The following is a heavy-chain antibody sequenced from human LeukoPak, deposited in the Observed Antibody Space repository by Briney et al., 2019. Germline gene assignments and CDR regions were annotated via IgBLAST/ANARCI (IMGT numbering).Heavy chain of an antibody. J-gene: IGHJ4*02. D-gene: IGHD2-2*03. CDR1: GFTFINSW. Sequence: GGSLRLSCAASGFTFINSWMTWVRQAPGKGLEWVGRIRSTPDGGATDYAAPVKGRFTISRDDSKNTLYPQMSSLRTEDTAVYYCATDLHFGYCTATSCANYWGQGTLVTVSS. CDR2: IRSTPDGGAT. V-gene: IGHV3-15*01. CDR3: ATDLHFGYCTATSCANY.